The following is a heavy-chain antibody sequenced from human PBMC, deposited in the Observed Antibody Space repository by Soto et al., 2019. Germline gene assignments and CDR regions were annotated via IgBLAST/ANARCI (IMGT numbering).Heavy chain of an antibody. Sequence: GGSLRLSCAASGFTFSNAWMNWVRQAPGKGLEWVGRIKSKTDGGTTDYAAPVKGRFTISRDDSKNTLYLQMNSLKTEDTAVYYCTTGVWYDILTGYYPGPFDYWGQGTLVTVSS. D-gene: IGHD3-9*01. CDR2: IKSKTDGGTT. J-gene: IGHJ4*02. CDR3: TTGVWYDILTGYYPGPFDY. CDR1: GFTFSNAW. V-gene: IGHV3-15*07.